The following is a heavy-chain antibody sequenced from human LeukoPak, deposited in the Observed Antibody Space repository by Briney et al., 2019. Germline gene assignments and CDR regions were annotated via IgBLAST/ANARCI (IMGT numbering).Heavy chain of an antibody. CDR1: GFTFSSYG. CDR3: ARGGYSGYDFDY. V-gene: IGHV3-23*01. Sequence: AGGSLRLSCAASGFTFSSYGMSWVRQAPGKGLGWVSAISGSGGSTYYADSVKGRFTISRDNSKNTLYLQMNSLRAEDTAVYSCARGGYSGYDFDYWGQGTLVTVSS. D-gene: IGHD5-12*01. J-gene: IGHJ4*02. CDR2: ISGSGGST.